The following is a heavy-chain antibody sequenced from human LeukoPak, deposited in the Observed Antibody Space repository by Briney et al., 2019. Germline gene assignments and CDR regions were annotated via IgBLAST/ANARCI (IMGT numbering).Heavy chain of an antibody. CDR3: AGALPAAHYGMDV. CDR1: GGSFSGYY. CDR2: INHSGST. V-gene: IGHV4-34*01. D-gene: IGHD2-2*01. Sequence: SETLSITCAVYGGSFSGYYWSWIRQPPGKGLEWIGEINHSGSTNYNPSLKSRVTISVDTSKNQFSLKLSSVTAADTAVYYCAGALPAAHYGMDVWGQGTTVTVSS. J-gene: IGHJ6*02.